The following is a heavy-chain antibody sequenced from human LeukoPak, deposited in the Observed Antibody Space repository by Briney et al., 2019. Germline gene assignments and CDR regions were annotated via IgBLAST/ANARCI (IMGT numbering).Heavy chain of an antibody. Sequence: PGGSLRLSCAASGFTVSSNYMSWVRQAPGKGLEWVSVIYSGGSTYYADSVKGRFTISRDNSNNTLYLQMGGLRVEDMAVYFCARDLPGDYWGQGTLVTVSS. J-gene: IGHJ4*02. CDR1: GFTVSSNY. CDR2: IYSGGST. V-gene: IGHV3-66*01. CDR3: ARDLPGDY.